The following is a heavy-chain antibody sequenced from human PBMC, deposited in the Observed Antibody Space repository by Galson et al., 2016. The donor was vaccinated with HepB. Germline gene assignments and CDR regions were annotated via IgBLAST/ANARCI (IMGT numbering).Heavy chain of an antibody. V-gene: IGHV3-21*01. Sequence: SLRLSCAASEFTFSTYSMNWVRQAPGKGLEWVSSISSSSSDKYYADSVKGRFTISRDNAKNSLCLQMNSLRAEDTAVYYCASAPPGEVPHFDYWGRGTLVTVSS. J-gene: IGHJ4*01. CDR1: EFTFSTYS. CDR3: ASAPPGEVPHFDY. CDR2: ISSSSSDK. D-gene: IGHD1-26*01.